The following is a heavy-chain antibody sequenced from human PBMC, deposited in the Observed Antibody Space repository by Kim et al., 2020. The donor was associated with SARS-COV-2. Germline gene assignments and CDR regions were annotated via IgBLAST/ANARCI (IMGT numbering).Heavy chain of an antibody. J-gene: IGHJ6*02. V-gene: IGHV3-30*18. CDR2: ISYDGSNK. D-gene: IGHD3-16*01. Sequence: GGSLRLSCAASGFTFSSYGMHWVRQAPGKGLEWVAVISYDGSNKYYADSVKGRFTISRDNSKNTLYLQMNSLRAEDTAVYYCAKVGPHGGQPTNYYYYYGMDVWGQGTPGTVSS. CDR3: AKVGPHGGQPTNYYYYYGMDV. CDR1: GFTFSSYG.